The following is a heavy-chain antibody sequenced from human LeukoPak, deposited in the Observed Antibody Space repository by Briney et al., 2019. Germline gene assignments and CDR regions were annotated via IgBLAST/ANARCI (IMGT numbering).Heavy chain of an antibody. CDR2: ISWNSGSI. CDR3: AKGSGGSCYSDMDV. V-gene: IGHV3-9*01. J-gene: IGHJ6*02. Sequence: GGSLRLSCAASEFTFDDYAMHWVRQAPGKGLEWVSGISWNSGSIGYADSVKGRFTISRDNAKNSLYLQMNSLRAEDTALYYCAKGSGGSCYSDMDVWGQGTTVTVSS. D-gene: IGHD2-15*01. CDR1: EFTFDDYA.